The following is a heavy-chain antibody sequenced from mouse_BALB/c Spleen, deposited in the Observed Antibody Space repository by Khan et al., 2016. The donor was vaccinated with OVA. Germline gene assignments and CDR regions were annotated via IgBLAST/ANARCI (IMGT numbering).Heavy chain of an antibody. Sequence: VQLQQSGTVLARPGASVKMSCKASGYTFTSYWMHWVKQRPGQGLEWIGAIYPGNSDINYNQKFKGKAKLTAVTSTSTAYMELNSLTNEDSAVYYWTRNGFGNYEGWDYWGQGTTLTVSS. CDR3: TRNGFGNYEGWDY. CDR2: IYPGNSDI. V-gene: IGHV1-5*01. CDR1: GYTFTSYW. J-gene: IGHJ2*01. D-gene: IGHD2-1*01.